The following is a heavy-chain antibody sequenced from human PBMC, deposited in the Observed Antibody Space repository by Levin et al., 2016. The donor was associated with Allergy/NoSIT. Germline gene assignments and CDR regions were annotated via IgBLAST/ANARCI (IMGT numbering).Heavy chain of an antibody. J-gene: IGHJ3*01. Sequence: WIRQPPGKGLAWVSYISSSGNTIFYADSVKGRFAISRDNAKNSLYLQMNSLRAEDTAVYYCARDHYDSIGGYAFDLWGQGTMVTVSS. CDR2: ISSSGNTI. D-gene: IGHD3-22*01. V-gene: IGHV3-11*01. CDR3: ARDHYDSIGGYAFDL.